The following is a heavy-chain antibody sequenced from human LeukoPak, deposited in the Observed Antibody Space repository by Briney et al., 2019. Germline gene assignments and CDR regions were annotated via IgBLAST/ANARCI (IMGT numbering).Heavy chain of an antibody. CDR1: GFTFSSYA. J-gene: IGHJ6*03. D-gene: IGHD2-2*01. CDR2: IIPIFGTA. Sequence: SCAASGFTFSSYAISWVRQAPGQGLEWMGGIIPIFGTANYAQKFQGRVTITADKSTSTAYMELSSLRSEDTAVYYCARDRGIVVVPAAMRHYYYYYMDVWGKGTTVTVSS. CDR3: ARDRGIVVVPAAMRHYYYYYMDV. V-gene: IGHV1-69*06.